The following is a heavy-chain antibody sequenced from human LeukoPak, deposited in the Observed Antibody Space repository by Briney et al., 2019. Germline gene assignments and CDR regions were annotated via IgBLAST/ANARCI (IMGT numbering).Heavy chain of an antibody. CDR2: INHSGST. Sequence: PSETLSLTCAVYGGSFSGYYWSWIRQPPGKGLEWIGEINHSGSTNYNPSLKSRVTISVDTSKNQFSLKLSSVTAADTAVYYCARDPEVAPKTKYHDFWSGYRSFDYWGQGTLVTVSS. CDR3: ARDPEVAPKTKYHDFWSGYRSFDY. CDR1: GGSFSGYY. D-gene: IGHD3-3*01. J-gene: IGHJ4*02. V-gene: IGHV4-34*01.